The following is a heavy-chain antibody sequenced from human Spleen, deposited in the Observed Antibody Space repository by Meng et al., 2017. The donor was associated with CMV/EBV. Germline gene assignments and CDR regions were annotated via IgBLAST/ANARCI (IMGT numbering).Heavy chain of an antibody. Sequence: KASGYSFTSYWIGWVRQMPGKGLEWMGIIYPGDSDTRYSPSFQGQVTISADKSISTAYLQWSSLKASDTAMYYCARRASGWNDPFDYWGQGTLVTVSS. V-gene: IGHV5-51*01. CDR1: GYSFTSYW. D-gene: IGHD1-1*01. J-gene: IGHJ4*02. CDR2: IYPGDSDT. CDR3: ARRASGWNDPFDY.